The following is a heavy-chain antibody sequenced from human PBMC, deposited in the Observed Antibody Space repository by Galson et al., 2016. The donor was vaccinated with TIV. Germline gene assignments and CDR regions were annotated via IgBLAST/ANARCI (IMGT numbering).Heavy chain of an antibody. D-gene: IGHD5-24*01. CDR2: IYWDDRK. J-gene: IGHJ4*02. Sequence: PALVKPTQTLTLTCSLSGFSLTTSGVGVGWIRQPPRKALEWLGFIYWDDRKLYNPSLKNRLTITRDTSKNQVVLTMTNMDPVDTATYYCAHRGDGHNKIFDYWGQGTLVTVSS. CDR1: GFSLTTSGVG. V-gene: IGHV2-5*02. CDR3: AHRGDGHNKIFDY.